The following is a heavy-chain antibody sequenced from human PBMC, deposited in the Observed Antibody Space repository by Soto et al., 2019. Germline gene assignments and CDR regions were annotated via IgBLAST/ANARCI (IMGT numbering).Heavy chain of an antibody. V-gene: IGHV1-69*13. CDR2: IIPIFGTA. CDR1: GGTFSSYA. J-gene: IGHJ6*01. CDR3: ASPYYDILTGYYRNYGMDV. D-gene: IGHD3-9*01. Sequence: SVKVSCKASGGTFSSYAISWVRQAPGQGLEWMGGIIPIFGTANYAQKFQGRVTITADESTSTAYMELSSLRSEDTAVYYCASPYYDILTGYYRNYGMDVWGQGNTVTVSS.